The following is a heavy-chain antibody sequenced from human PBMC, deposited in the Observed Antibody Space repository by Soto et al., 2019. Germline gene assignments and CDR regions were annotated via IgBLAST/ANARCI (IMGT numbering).Heavy chain of an antibody. CDR1: GGSIRGNNSY. CDR2: IYYSGST. D-gene: IGHD4-17*01. V-gene: IGHV4-39*01. Sequence: SETLSLTCTVSGGSIRGNNSYWVWLRQPPGKGLEWIGSIYYSGSTYYNPSLKSRVTISVDTSKNQLSLKLRSVTAADTAIFYCARHRPPKYDYEEKDEPFDIWGQGTLVTVSS. CDR3: ARHRPPKYDYEEKDEPFDI. J-gene: IGHJ3*02.